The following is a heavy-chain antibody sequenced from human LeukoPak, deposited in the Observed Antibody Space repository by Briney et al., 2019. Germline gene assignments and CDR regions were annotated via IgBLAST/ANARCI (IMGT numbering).Heavy chain of an antibody. Sequence: SVKVSCKASGGTFCSYAISWVRQAPGQGLEWMGGIIPIFGTANYAQKFQGRVTITTDESTSTAYMELSSLRSEDTAVYYCAMGPYGSGSSMDYWGQGTLVTVSS. CDR1: GGTFCSYA. V-gene: IGHV1-69*05. CDR2: IIPIFGTA. CDR3: AMGPYGSGSSMDY. D-gene: IGHD3-10*01. J-gene: IGHJ4*02.